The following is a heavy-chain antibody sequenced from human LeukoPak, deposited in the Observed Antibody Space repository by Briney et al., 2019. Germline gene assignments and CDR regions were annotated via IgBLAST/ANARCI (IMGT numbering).Heavy chain of an antibody. V-gene: IGHV3-30*04. J-gene: IGHJ4*02. Sequence: GGSLRLSCAASGFTFSSYAMHWVRQAPGKGLEWVAVISYDGSKKYYADSVKGRFTISRDNSKNTLYLQMNSLRAEDTAVYYCARDTRGECDYWGQGTLVTVSS. D-gene: IGHD3-3*01. CDR2: ISYDGSKK. CDR1: GFTFSSYA. CDR3: ARDTRGECDY.